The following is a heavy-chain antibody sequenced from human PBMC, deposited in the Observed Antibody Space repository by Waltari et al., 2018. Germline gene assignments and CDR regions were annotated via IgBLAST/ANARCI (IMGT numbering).Heavy chain of an antibody. CDR1: GDSIGSGYYY. D-gene: IGHD6-13*01. CDR3: AREVGGSSWSTTPRGDAFDI. CDR2: IYFAGST. V-gene: IGHV4-39*07. Sequence: QLQLRESCPGLLKPSETLSLTCSVSGDSIGSGYYYLGWIPQAPGKGLEGIGSIYFAGSTYYNPSLKSRLTISVDTAKNQFSLRLSSVTAADTAVYYCAREVGGSSWSTTPRGDAFDIWGQGTMVTVSS. J-gene: IGHJ3*02.